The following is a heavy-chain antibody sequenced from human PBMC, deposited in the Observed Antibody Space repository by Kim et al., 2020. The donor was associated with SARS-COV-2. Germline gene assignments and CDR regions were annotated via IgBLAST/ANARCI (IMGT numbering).Heavy chain of an antibody. D-gene: IGHD2-2*01. Sequence: NYAQKFQGRVTITADESTSTAYMELSSLRSEDTAVYYCARDGSSSSYFDYWGQGTLVTVSS. V-gene: IGHV1-69*01. J-gene: IGHJ4*02. CDR3: ARDGSSSSYFDY.